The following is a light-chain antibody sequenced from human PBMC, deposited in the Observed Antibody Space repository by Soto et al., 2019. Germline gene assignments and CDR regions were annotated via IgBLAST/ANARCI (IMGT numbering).Light chain of an antibody. V-gene: IGKV1-39*01. J-gene: IGKJ5*01. Sequence: DIQMTQSPSSLSASVGDRVTITCRASQRISSFLNWYQQKPGKAPKLLIYTTSRLQSGVPSRFSGSGSGTEFTLTINNLPPEDFATYYCHQTYSTPPTTFGQGTRLEIK. CDR3: HQTYSTPPTT. CDR2: TTS. CDR1: QRISSF.